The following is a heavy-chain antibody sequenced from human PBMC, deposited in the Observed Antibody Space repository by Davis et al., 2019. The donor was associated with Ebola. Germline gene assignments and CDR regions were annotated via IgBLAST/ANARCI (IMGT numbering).Heavy chain of an antibody. Sequence: SETLSLTCTVSGGSISSYYWSWIRQPPGKGLEWIGYIYYSGGTNYNPSLKSRVTISVDTSKNQFSLKLSSVTAADTAVYYCARDGYGEGAFDIWGQGTMVTVSS. V-gene: IGHV4-59*01. CDR2: IYYSGGT. CDR1: GGSISSYY. D-gene: IGHD4-17*01. J-gene: IGHJ3*02. CDR3: ARDGYGEGAFDI.